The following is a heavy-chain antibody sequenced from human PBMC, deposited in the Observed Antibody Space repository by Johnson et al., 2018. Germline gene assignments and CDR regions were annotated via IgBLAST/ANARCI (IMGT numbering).Heavy chain of an antibody. CDR2: IIPIFGTA. J-gene: IGHJ5*02. D-gene: IGHD3-16*01. CDR3: ARDSWASGTPHWFDP. Sequence: QVQLVQSGAEVKKPGSSVKVSCKASGGTFSGYPISWVRQAPGQGLEWMGGIIPIFGTANYAQKFQGRVTITADESTSTAYMELRSLRSEATAGYYCARDSWASGTPHWFDPWGQGTLVTVSS. V-gene: IGHV1-69*01. CDR1: GGTFSGYP.